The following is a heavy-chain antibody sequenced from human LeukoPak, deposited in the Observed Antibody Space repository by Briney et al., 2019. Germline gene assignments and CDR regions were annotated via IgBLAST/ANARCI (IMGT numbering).Heavy chain of an antibody. D-gene: IGHD2-8*02. CDR2: IYYSGST. J-gene: IGHJ3*02. Sequence: SETMSLTWTVSGGSISSSSYYWGWIRQPPGKGLEWIGSIYYSGSTYYNPSLKSRVTISVDTSKNQFSLDLSSVTAADTAVYYCARRKCTSAICLTKNAFDIWGQGTMVTVSS. CDR1: GGSISSSSYY. CDR3: ARRKCTSAICLTKNAFDI. V-gene: IGHV4-39*01.